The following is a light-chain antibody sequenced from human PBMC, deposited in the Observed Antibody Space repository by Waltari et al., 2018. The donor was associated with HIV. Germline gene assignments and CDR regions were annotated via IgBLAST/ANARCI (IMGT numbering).Light chain of an antibody. CDR3: GTWDSSLSAGL. Sequence: QSVLTQPPSVSASPGQTVTISCSGSSSNIGNHSVSWYQQLPGTAPKLLIYENNKRPSGIPDRFSGSKSGTSATLGITGLQTGDEADYYCGTWDSSLSAGLFGTGTKVTVL. J-gene: IGLJ1*01. CDR2: ENN. V-gene: IGLV1-51*02. CDR1: SSNIGNHS.